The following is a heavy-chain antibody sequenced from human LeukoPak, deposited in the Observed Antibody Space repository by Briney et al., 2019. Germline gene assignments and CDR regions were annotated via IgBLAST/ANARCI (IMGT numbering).Heavy chain of an antibody. V-gene: IGHV1-18*01. D-gene: IGHD2-15*01. CDR3: ARDRMCSGGSCYSYYYYMDV. J-gene: IGHJ6*03. Sequence: ASVKVSCKASGYTFTSYGISWVRQAPGQGLEWMGWISAYNGNTNYAQKLQGRVTMTTDTSTSTAYMELRSLRSDDTAVYYCARDRMCSGGSCYSYYYYMDVWGKGTTVTVFS. CDR1: GYTFTSYG. CDR2: ISAYNGNT.